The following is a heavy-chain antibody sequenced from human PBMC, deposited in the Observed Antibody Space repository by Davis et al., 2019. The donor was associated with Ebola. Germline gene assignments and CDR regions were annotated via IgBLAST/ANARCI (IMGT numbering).Heavy chain of an antibody. CDR2: ISISGNTI. J-gene: IGHJ4*02. CDR1: GFTFNNYW. D-gene: IGHD6-19*01. Sequence: PGGSLRLSCAASGFTFNNYWMSWVRQAPGKGLEWISHISISGNTIYYADSVEGRFTISRDNAKNSLYLQMNSLRAEDTAVYYCARDLQGRAGAAYLDVWGQGTLVTVSS. V-gene: IGHV3-48*03. CDR3: ARDLQGRAGAAYLDV.